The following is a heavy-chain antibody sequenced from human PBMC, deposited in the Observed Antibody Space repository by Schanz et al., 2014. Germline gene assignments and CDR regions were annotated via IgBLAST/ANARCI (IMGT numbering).Heavy chain of an antibody. Sequence: QVQLVQSGAEVKKPGASVRLSCEASGYSFTDYAIHWVRQAPGQGLEWMAWMSYNGNTKYAQSLQGRVTVTRDTSTSTSYMELRSLTSDDTAVYYCARDVPINDYWGQGTPVTVSS. D-gene: IGHD2-2*01. J-gene: IGHJ4*02. CDR3: ARDVPINDY. V-gene: IGHV1-18*01. CDR2: MSYNGNT. CDR1: GYSFTDYA.